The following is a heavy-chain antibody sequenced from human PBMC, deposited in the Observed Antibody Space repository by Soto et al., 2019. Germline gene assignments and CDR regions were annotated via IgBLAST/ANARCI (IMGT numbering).Heavy chain of an antibody. CDR3: ARDPIGGGTPYYFDY. CDR2: INPNSGGT. V-gene: IGHV1-2*02. CDR1: GYTFTDYY. J-gene: IGHJ4*02. Sequence: QVHLVQSGAEVKKPGASVKVSCKASGYTFTDYYMYWVRQAPGQGLEWMGGINPNSGGTDYAQKFRGRVTMTRDTSLSTAYMELSGLRSDDTAVYYCARDPIGGGTPYYFDYWGQGSLVTVSS. D-gene: IGHD3-10*01.